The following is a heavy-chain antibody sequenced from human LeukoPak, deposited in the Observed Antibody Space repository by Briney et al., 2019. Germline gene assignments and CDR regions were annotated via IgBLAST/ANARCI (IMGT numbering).Heavy chain of an antibody. J-gene: IGHJ3*02. D-gene: IGHD3-10*01. V-gene: IGHV4-34*01. Sequence: SETLSLTCAVYGGSFSGYYWSWIRQPPGKGLEWIGEINHSGSTNYNPSLKSRVTISVDTSKNQFSLKLSSVTAADTAVYYCARRPFRGTMVRGVINARDAFDIWGQGTMVTVSS. CDR3: ARRPFRGTMVRGVINARDAFDI. CDR1: GGSFSGYY. CDR2: INHSGST.